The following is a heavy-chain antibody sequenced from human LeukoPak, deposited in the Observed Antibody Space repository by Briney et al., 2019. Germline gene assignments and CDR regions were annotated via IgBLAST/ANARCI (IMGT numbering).Heavy chain of an antibody. CDR1: GFTFDDYG. D-gene: IGHD6-13*01. J-gene: IGHJ5*02. V-gene: IGHV3-20*04. CDR2: INWYGGST. Sequence: GGSLRLSCAASGFTFDDYGMSWVRQAPAKGLELVSGINWYGGSTGYADPVKDRFTISRVNAKNSLYLQLSSLRAEDTALYYCARGGRYSSSWIDNWFDPWGQGTLVTVSS. CDR3: ARGGRYSSSWIDNWFDP.